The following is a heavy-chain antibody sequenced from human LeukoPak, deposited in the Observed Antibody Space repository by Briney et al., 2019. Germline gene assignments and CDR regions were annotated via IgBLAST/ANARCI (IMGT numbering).Heavy chain of an antibody. CDR2: IIQ. V-gene: IGHV1-69*01. J-gene: IGHJ4*02. D-gene: IGHD6-19*01. Sequence: SVKVSCKASGGTFSSYAISWVRQAPGQGLEWMGGIIQQTTHRSSRAESTSTAYMELSSLRSEVTAVYYCARAPDMAVAGVYFDYWGQGTLVTVSS. CDR1: GGTFSSYA. CDR3: ARAPDMAVAGVYFDY.